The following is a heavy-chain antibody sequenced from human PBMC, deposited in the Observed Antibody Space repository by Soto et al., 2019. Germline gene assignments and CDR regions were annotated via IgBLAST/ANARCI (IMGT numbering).Heavy chain of an antibody. CDR2: IYYSGST. Sequence: SVSEGYSGDRGYCWSWIHQHPGKGLEWIGYIYYSGSTYYNPSLKSRVTISLDTSKNQFSLKLSSVTAAATAVYYCARDRPYYVGSGSYDYWCQGPLVTVS. V-gene: IGHV4-31*03. CDR1: EGYSGDRGYC. CDR3: ARDRPYYVGSGSYDY. J-gene: IGHJ4*02. D-gene: IGHD3-22*01.